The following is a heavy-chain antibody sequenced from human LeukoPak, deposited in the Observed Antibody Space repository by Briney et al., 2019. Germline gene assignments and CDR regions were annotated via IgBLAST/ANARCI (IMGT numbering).Heavy chain of an antibody. Sequence: GASVKVSCKASGYTFTSYAMNWVRQAPGQGLDGRGWINTNTGNPTYAQGFTGRFVFSLDTSVSTAYLQISSLKAEDTAVYYCAREGTMVRGVPSDYWGQGTLVTVSS. V-gene: IGHV7-4-1*02. J-gene: IGHJ4*02. CDR2: INTNTGNP. D-gene: IGHD3-10*01. CDR1: GYTFTSYA. CDR3: AREGTMVRGVPSDY.